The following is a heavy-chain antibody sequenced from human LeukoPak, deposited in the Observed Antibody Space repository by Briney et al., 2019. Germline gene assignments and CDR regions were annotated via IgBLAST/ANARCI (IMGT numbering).Heavy chain of an antibody. CDR3: ARDRRGFYVDNPWFAFDI. D-gene: IGHD5-12*01. CDR2: INPSGGST. V-gene: IGHV1-46*01. Sequence: GASVTVSCKASGYTFTSYYMHWVRQAPGQGLEWMGIINPSGGSTSYAQKFQGRVTMTRDTSTSTVYMELSSLRSDDTAVYYCARDRRGFYVDNPWFAFDIWGQGTMVTVSS. J-gene: IGHJ3*02. CDR1: GYTFTSYY.